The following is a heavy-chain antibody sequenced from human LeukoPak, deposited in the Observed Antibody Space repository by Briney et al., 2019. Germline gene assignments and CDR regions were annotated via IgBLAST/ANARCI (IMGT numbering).Heavy chain of an antibody. Sequence: SETLSLTCTVSGGSISNYYWGWIRQPPGKGLEWIGYIYYSGSTNYNPSLKSRVIISVDTSKNQVSLKLSSVSTADTAVYYCARGLFRFDPWGQGTLVTVSS. J-gene: IGHJ5*02. V-gene: IGHV4-59*01. CDR1: GGSISNYY. CDR2: IYYSGST. CDR3: ARGLFRFDP.